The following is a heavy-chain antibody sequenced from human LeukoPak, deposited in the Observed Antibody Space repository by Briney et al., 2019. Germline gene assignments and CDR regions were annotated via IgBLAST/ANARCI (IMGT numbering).Heavy chain of an antibody. J-gene: IGHJ5*02. CDR1: GFTFSSYW. V-gene: IGHV3-74*01. D-gene: IGHD6-13*01. CDR3: ARDPGYSSSPFDP. CDR2: IYSDGSST. Sequence: GGSLRLSCAASGFTFSSYWMHWVRHAPGKGLVWVSRIYSDGSSTSYADSVKGRFTISRDNAKNTLYLQMNSLRAEDTAVYYCARDPGYSSSPFDPWGQGTLVTVSS.